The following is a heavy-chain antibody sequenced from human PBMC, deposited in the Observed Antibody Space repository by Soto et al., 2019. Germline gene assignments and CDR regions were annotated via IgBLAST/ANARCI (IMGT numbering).Heavy chain of an antibody. Sequence: GGSLRLSCAASGFTFSSYAMSWVRQAPGKGLEWVSAISGSGGSTYYADSVKGRFTISRDNSKNTLYLQMNSLRAEDTALYYCAKRGDSSGYYYGMDVWGQGTTVTVSS. CDR3: AKRGDSSGYYYGMDV. D-gene: IGHD3-22*01. CDR2: ISGSGGST. CDR1: GFTFSSYA. V-gene: IGHV3-23*01. J-gene: IGHJ6*02.